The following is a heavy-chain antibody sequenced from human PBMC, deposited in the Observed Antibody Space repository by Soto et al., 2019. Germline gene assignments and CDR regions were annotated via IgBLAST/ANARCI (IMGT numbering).Heavy chain of an antibody. CDR2: ISAYNGDT. V-gene: IGHV1-18*01. CDR3: ARDGRAFSIFGETMDV. J-gene: IGHJ6*02. D-gene: IGHD3-3*01. Sequence: VHLLQSGGEVKKPGASVKVSCKTSGYIFTNYAINWVRQAPGQGLEWMGGISAYNGDTKYAQRFQRRLTVTTDPSTTAAYMELGSLRSDDTAVYYCARDGRAFSIFGETMDVWGQGTTVTVSS. CDR1: GYIFTNYA.